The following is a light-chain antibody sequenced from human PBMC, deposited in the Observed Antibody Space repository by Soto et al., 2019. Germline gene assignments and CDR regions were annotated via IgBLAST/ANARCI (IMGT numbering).Light chain of an antibody. J-gene: IGKJ5*01. V-gene: IGKV3-15*01. CDR2: SAS. CDR1: QSVSSY. CDR3: HQYNNWPT. Sequence: EIVMTQSPATLSVSPGERATLSCRASQSVSSYLAWYQQKPGQAPSLLIYSASTRSTDIPARFSGSGSGTDSPLTNSSLQSEDFAVYYRHQYNNWPTFGQGTRLDIK.